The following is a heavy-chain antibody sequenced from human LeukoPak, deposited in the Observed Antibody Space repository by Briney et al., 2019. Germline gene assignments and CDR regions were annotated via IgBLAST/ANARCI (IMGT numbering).Heavy chain of an antibody. CDR3: ARDWGDSSGYYGVSDI. CDR2: IYCSGST. CDR1: GGSISSGGYY. Sequence: PSETLSLTCTVSGGSISSGGYYWSWIRQHPGKGLEWIGYIYCSGSTYYNPSLKSRVTISVDTSKNQFSLKLSSVTAADTAVYYCARDWGDSSGYYGVSDIWGQGTMVTVSS. J-gene: IGHJ3*02. D-gene: IGHD3-22*01. V-gene: IGHV4-31*03.